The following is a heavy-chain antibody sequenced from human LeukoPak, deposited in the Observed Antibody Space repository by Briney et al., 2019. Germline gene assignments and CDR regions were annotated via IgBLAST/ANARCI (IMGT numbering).Heavy chain of an antibody. J-gene: IGHJ5*02. CDR2: INHSRKT. D-gene: IGHD3-10*01. CDR3: AREGSYRPGGHP. CDR1: GGSFSGYY. V-gene: IGHV4-34*01. Sequence: PSETLSLTCAVYGGSFSGYYWSWIRQPPGKGLEWMGEINHSRKTTYHPPLKRRLTISVATSKNQFSLKLSPVTAADPAVYYCAREGSYRPGGHPWRQGTLVTVSS.